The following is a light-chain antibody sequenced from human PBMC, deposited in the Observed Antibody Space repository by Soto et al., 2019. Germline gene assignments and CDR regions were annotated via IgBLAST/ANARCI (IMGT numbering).Light chain of an antibody. CDR3: QQSYSTPST. V-gene: IGKV1-39*01. Sequence: DIQMTPSPSSLSASVGDRVTITCRASQSISSYLNWYQQKPGKAPKLLIYAASSLQGRVPPRLSRSGSATDFTLTISTLQAEDFATYYCQQSYSTPSTFGPGTKVDIK. J-gene: IGKJ3*01. CDR1: QSISSY. CDR2: AAS.